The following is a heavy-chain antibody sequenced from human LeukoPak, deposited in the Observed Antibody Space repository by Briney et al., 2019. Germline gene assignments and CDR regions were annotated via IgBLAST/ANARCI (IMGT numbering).Heavy chain of an antibody. J-gene: IGHJ3*02. Sequence: GGSLRLSCAASGLTFNSYGMHWVRQAPGKGLEWVAVIWYDGSNKYYADSVQGRFTISRDNSKNTLYLQMNSLRAEDTAVYYCAKDLREWLFAFDIWGQGTMVTVSS. D-gene: IGHD3-3*01. CDR1: GLTFNSYG. V-gene: IGHV3-33*06. CDR3: AKDLREWLFAFDI. CDR2: IWYDGSNK.